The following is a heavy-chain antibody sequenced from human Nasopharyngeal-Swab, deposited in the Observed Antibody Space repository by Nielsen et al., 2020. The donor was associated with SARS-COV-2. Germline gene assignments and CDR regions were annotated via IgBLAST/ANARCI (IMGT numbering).Heavy chain of an antibody. CDR2: ISYDGSNK. CDR3: AKDGMYYDFWSGYSTVMEAYYYYYMDV. V-gene: IGHV3-30*18. D-gene: IGHD3-3*01. J-gene: IGHJ6*03. Sequence: VRQAPGKGLEWVAVISYDGSNKYYADSVKGRFTISRDNSKNTLYLQTNSLRAEDTAVYYCAKDGMYYDFWSGYSTVMEAYYYYYMDVWGKGTTVTVSS.